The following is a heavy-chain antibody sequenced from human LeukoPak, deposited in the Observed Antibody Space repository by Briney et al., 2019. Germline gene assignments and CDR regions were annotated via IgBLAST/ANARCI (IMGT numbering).Heavy chain of an antibody. CDR2: ISPNGTDI. CDR3: ASGSSSVGY. J-gene: IGHJ4*02. Sequence: GSLRLSCAASGFIFSDYYMSRIRQSPGKGLEWISYISPNGTDIYSIDSVRGRFIISRDNAKNSLYLQMNSLRAEDTAVYYCASGSSSVGYWGQGTLVTVSS. CDR1: GFIFSDYY. D-gene: IGHD6-6*01. V-gene: IGHV3-11*01.